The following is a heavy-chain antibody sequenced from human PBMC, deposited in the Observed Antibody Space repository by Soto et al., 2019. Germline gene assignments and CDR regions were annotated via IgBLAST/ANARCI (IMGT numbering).Heavy chain of an antibody. CDR2: IIPIFGTA. Sequence: QVQLVQSGAEVKKPGSSVNVSCKASGDTFSSYAISGVRQAPGQGREWMGGIIPIFGTANYAQKFQGRVTFTADECTSTGYMELGSLRSEETAVYYGARGGGGCDMDVWGEGTTVTVSS. J-gene: IGHJ6*04. D-gene: IGHD5-12*01. CDR3: ARGGGGCDMDV. V-gene: IGHV1-69*01. CDR1: GDTFSSYA.